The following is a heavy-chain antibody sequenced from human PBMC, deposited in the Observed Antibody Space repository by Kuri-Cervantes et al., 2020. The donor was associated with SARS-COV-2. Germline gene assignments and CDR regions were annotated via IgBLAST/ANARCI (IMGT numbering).Heavy chain of an antibody. V-gene: IGHV3-30-3*01. J-gene: IGHJ4*02. Sequence: GGSLRLSCAASGFTFSSYAMHWVRQAPGKGLEWVAVISYDGSNKYYADSVKGRFTISRDNAKNSLYLQMNSLRAEDTALYHCASGSLFGVVLGCWGQGTLVTVSS. CDR2: ISYDGSNK. CDR1: GFTFSSYA. D-gene: IGHD3-3*01. CDR3: ASGSLFGVVLGC.